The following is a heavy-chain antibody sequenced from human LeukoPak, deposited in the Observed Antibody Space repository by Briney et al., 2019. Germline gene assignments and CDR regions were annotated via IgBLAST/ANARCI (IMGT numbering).Heavy chain of an antibody. CDR1: GFLLWRRW. CDR3: ASLMGDKTIFEY. V-gene: IGHV3-7*02. D-gene: IGHD2-8*01. CDR2: IKRDGSGQ. Sequence: GSLRPSCAASGFLLWRRWMSWVRQAPGKGVGGVANIKRDGSGQYYLESVKGRFTISRDNAKNSLFLQMNSLRAEDTAMYYCASLMGDKTIFEYWGQGTLVTVSS. J-gene: IGHJ4*02.